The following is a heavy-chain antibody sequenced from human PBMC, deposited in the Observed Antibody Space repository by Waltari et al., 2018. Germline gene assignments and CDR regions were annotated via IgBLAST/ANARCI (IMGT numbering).Heavy chain of an antibody. CDR2: IIPIFGTA. CDR3: ARPHYYGSGSYFDY. V-gene: IGHV1-69*01. D-gene: IGHD3-10*01. J-gene: IGHJ4*02. Sequence: QVQLVQSGAEVMKPGYSVTVSCKASGCTFRSYAISWVLQAPGQGLEWMGGIIPIFGTANYAQKFQGRVTITADESTSTAYMELSSLRSEDTAVYYCARPHYYGSGSYFDYWGQGTLVTVSS. CDR1: GCTFRSYA.